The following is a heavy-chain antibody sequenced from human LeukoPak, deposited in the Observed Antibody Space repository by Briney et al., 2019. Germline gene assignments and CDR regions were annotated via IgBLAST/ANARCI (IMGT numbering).Heavy chain of an antibody. CDR1: GGSISSYY. J-gene: IGHJ4*02. CDR3: ARGAVVAGIYFDY. V-gene: IGHV4-59*01. Sequence: SETQSLTCTVSGGSISSYYWSWIRQPPGKGLEWIGYIYYSGSTNYNPSLKSRVTISVDTSKNQFSLKLSSVTAADTAVYYCARGAVVAGIYFDYWGQGTLVTVSS. D-gene: IGHD2-21*01. CDR2: IYYSGST.